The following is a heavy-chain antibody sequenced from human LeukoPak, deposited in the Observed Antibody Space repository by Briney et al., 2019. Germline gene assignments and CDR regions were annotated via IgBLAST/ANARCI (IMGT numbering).Heavy chain of an antibody. Sequence: GGSLRLSCAASGFTVSSNYMSWVRQAPGKGLEWVSVIYSGGTTYYADSVKGRFTISRDNSKNTLYLQMNSLRAEDTAVYYCAKARLEYYKYDSSEALGYWGQGTLVTVSS. CDR1: GFTVSSNY. CDR2: IYSGGTT. CDR3: AKARLEYYKYDSSEALGY. V-gene: IGHV3-53*05. D-gene: IGHD3-22*01. J-gene: IGHJ4*02.